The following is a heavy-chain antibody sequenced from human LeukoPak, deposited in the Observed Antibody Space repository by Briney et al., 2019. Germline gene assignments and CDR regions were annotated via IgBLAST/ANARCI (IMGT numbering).Heavy chain of an antibody. CDR2: IYPGGSDT. D-gene: IGHD3-22*01. V-gene: IGHV5-51*01. CDR1: GYSFTSYW. Sequence: GESLKISCKGSGYSFTSYWIGWVRQMPGKGLVWMGIIYPGGSDTRYSPSFQGQVTISVDKSINTAYLQWSSLKASDTAMYYCARHFSDSSGSYSYFDYWGQGTLVTVSS. CDR3: ARHFSDSSGSYSYFDY. J-gene: IGHJ4*02.